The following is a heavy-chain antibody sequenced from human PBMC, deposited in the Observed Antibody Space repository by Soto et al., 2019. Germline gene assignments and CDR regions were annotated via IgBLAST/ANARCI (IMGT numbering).Heavy chain of an antibody. D-gene: IGHD2-21*02. CDR2: IRASGVGT. CDR3: TRDPNGDHIGAFDF. J-gene: IGHJ3*01. CDR1: EFTFSMYA. V-gene: IGHV3-23*01. Sequence: GGSLRLSCAGSEFTFSMYAMTWVRQAPGERLQWVSSIRASGVGTSYADPVKGRFTVSRDNSKDTLYLQMNSLRVGDTAVYYCTRDPNGDHIGAFDFWGQGIMVTVSS.